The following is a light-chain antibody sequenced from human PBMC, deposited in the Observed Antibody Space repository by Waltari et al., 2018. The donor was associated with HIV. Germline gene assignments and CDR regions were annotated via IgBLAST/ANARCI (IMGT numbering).Light chain of an antibody. V-gene: IGKV1-8*01. J-gene: IGKJ1*01. CDR1: QDVCTF. CDR3: QQYYAYPRT. Sequence: AIRMTQSPSSIYASTGDKITVICRASQDVCTFVCWYQQKPGTAPKLLMSSASKLQTGLPSRFSCNGSDTEFTLTINCLQSEDYATYYCQQYYAYPRTFGQGTRV. CDR2: SAS.